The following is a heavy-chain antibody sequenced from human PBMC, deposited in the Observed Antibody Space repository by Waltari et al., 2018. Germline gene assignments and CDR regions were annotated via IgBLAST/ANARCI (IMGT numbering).Heavy chain of an antibody. CDR1: GFTFSDHY. J-gene: IGHJ4*02. Sequence: EVQLVESGGCLVQPGGSLRLSCAISGFTFSDHYIDWVRQAPGKGLEWVGRSRNKAQGYITEYAASVKGRFIISRDDSKNSLYLQMDSLKTEDTAMYYCSSRHSGSSDYWGQGTLVTVSS. V-gene: IGHV3-72*01. D-gene: IGHD1-26*01. CDR2: SRNKAQGYIT. CDR3: SSRHSGSSDY.